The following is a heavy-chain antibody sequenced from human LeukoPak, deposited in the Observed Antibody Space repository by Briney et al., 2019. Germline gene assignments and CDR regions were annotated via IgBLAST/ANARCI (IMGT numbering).Heavy chain of an antibody. D-gene: IGHD6-19*01. CDR1: GGSISSYY. V-gene: IGHV4-59*01. Sequence: SETLSLTCTVSGGSISSYYWSWIRQPPGKGLEWLGYSYYSGSTNYNPSLKSRVTISVDTSKNQFSLKLTSVTAADTAVYYCARDASDWAGYFDYWGQGSLVTVSS. J-gene: IGHJ4*02. CDR3: ARDASDWAGYFDY. CDR2: SYYSGST.